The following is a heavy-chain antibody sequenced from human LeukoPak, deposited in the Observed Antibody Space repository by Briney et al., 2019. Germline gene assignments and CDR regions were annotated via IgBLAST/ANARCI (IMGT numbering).Heavy chain of an antibody. J-gene: IGHJ4*02. CDR2: IYYSGST. D-gene: IGHD2-15*01. CDR1: GGSISSGGYY. CDR3: ARQECSYYFGRVDFRFPFDY. Sequence: PSETLSLTCTVSGGSISSGGYYWSWIRQHPGKGLEWIGYIYYSGSTYYNPSLKSRVTISVDTSKNQFSLKLSSVTAADTAVYYCARQECSYYFGRVDFRFPFDYWGQGTLVTVSS. V-gene: IGHV4-31*03.